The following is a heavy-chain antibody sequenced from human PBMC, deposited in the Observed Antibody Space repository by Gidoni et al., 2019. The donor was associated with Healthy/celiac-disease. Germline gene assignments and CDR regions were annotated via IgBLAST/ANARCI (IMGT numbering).Heavy chain of an antibody. J-gene: IGHJ4*02. D-gene: IGHD2-15*01. Sequence: QVQLQESGPGLVKPSQTLSLTCTVSGGSIRSGSYYWSWIRQPAGKGLEWIGRIYTSGSTNYNPSLKSRVTISVDTSKNQFSLKLSSVTAADTAVYYCARDRCSGGSCYLIDYWGQGTLVTVSS. CDR2: IYTSGST. V-gene: IGHV4-61*02. CDR1: GGSIRSGSYY. CDR3: ARDRCSGGSCYLIDY.